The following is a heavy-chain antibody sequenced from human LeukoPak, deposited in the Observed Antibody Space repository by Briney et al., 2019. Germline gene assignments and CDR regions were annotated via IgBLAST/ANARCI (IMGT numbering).Heavy chain of an antibody. D-gene: IGHD3-22*01. V-gene: IGHV3-74*01. Sequence: QPGGSLRLSCAASGFTFSSYWMHWVRQAPGKGLVWVSRINSDGSSTSYADSVKGRFTISRDNAKNTLYLQMNSLRAEDTAVYYCARDHTYYYDSSGYPSNWFDPWGQGTLVTVSS. CDR2: INSDGSST. J-gene: IGHJ5*02. CDR3: ARDHTYYYDSSGYPSNWFDP. CDR1: GFTFSSYW.